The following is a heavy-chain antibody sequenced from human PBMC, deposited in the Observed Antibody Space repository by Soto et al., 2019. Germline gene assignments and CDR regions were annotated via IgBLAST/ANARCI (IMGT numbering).Heavy chain of an antibody. D-gene: IGHD3-3*01. J-gene: IGHJ6*02. CDR3: ARVEWVYAVTLKNGMEV. Sequence: QVQLVQSGAEVKKPGSSVKVSCKASGGTFSSYAISRVRQAPGQGLEWMGGIIPIFGTANYAQKFQGRVTITAYESTSTAYMELSSLRSEYTAVYYCARVEWVYAVTLKNGMEVWGLGTKDTVSS. V-gene: IGHV1-69*01. CDR2: IIPIFGTA. CDR1: GGTFSSYA.